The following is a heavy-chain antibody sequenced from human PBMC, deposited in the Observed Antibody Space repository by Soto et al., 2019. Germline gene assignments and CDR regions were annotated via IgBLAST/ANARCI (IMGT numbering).Heavy chain of an antibody. CDR1: GFTFSSYS. J-gene: IGHJ5*02. D-gene: IGHD2-15*01. V-gene: IGHV3-30-3*01. CDR3: ARDGRPAVHGRGFDP. Sequence: MQVVESGGGVVQPGTSLRLSCTGSGFTFSSYSMHWFRQAPGKGLQWVAVMSYDRVNKFYGDPVKGRFTVSRDNSKSTMYLQMNSLTFEDTAIYYCARDGRPAVHGRGFDPWGQGTVVTVSS. CDR2: MSYDRVNK.